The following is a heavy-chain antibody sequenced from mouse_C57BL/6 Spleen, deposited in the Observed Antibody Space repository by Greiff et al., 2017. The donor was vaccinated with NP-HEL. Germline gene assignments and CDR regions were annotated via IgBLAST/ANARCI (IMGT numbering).Heavy chain of an antibody. J-gene: IGHJ4*01. CDR3: ARRAYGNYEAMDY. CDR1: GFSLTSYG. V-gene: IGHV2-6*03. D-gene: IGHD2-1*01. Sequence: VKLVESGPGLVAPSQSLSITCTVSGFSLTSYGVHWVRQPPGKGLEWLVVIWSDGSTTYNSALKSRLSISKDNSKSQVFLKMNSRQTDDTAMYYCARRAYGNYEAMDYWGQGTSVTVSS. CDR2: IWSDGST.